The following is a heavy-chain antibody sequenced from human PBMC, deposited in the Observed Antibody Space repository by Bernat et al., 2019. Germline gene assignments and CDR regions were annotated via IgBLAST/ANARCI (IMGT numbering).Heavy chain of an antibody. Sequence: QVQLVESGGGVVQPGRSLRLSCAASGFTFSSYAMHWVRQAPGKGLEWVAVISYDGSNKYYADSVKGRFTISRDNSKNTLYLQMNSLRAEDTAVYYCAGDNRSFSGGPDYYYYYGMDVWGQGTTVTISS. CDR3: AGDNRSFSGGPDYYYYYGMDV. D-gene: IGHD1-26*01. V-gene: IGHV3-30-3*01. J-gene: IGHJ6*02. CDR2: ISYDGSNK. CDR1: GFTFSSYA.